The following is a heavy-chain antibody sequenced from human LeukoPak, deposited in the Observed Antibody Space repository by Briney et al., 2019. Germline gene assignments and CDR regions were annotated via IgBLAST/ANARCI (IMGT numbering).Heavy chain of an antibody. Sequence: SETLSLTCAVYGGSFSGYYWSWIRQPPGKGLEWIGEINHSGSTNYNPSLKSRVTISVDTFKNQFSLKLSSVTAADTAVYYCASSAKRFAFDIWGQGTMVTVSS. J-gene: IGHJ3*02. D-gene: IGHD4-17*01. CDR2: INHSGST. CDR1: GGSFSGYY. CDR3: ASSAKRFAFDI. V-gene: IGHV4-34*01.